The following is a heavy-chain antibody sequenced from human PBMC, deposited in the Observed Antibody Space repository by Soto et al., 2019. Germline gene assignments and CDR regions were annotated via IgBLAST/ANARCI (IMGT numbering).Heavy chain of an antibody. CDR1: GYTFTAYY. D-gene: IGHD3-10*01. V-gene: IGHV1-2*04. Sequence: ASVKVSCKASGYTFTAYYMHWVRQAPGQGLEWMGWINPNSGGTNYAQKFQGWVSMTRDTSISTAYMEVSRLRSDDTDVYYCARDVTSLRTNLYGSTYYGMDVWGQGTTVTVSS. CDR3: ARDVTSLRTNLYGSTYYGMDV. CDR2: INPNSGGT. J-gene: IGHJ6*02.